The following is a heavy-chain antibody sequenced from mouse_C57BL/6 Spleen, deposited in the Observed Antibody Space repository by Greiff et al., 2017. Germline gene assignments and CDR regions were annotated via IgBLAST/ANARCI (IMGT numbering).Heavy chain of an antibody. J-gene: IGHJ4*01. D-gene: IGHD3-2*02. V-gene: IGHV1-69*01. CDR2: IDPSDSYT. CDR1: GYTFTSYW. Sequence: VQLQQPGAELVMPGASVKLSCKASGYTFTSYWMHWVKQRPGQGLEWIGEIDPSDSYTNYNQKFKGKSTLTVDKSSSTAYMQLSSLTSEDSAVYYCARGEDSSGTGAMDYWGQGTSVTVSS. CDR3: ARGEDSSGTGAMDY.